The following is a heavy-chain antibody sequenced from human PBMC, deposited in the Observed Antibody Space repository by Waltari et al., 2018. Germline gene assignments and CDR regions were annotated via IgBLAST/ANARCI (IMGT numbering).Heavy chain of an antibody. CDR2: INPNSGGT. CDR1: GYTFTGYY. Sequence: QVQLVQSGAEVKKPGASVKVSCKAAGYTFTGYYMHWVRKAPGQGLEWMGRINPNSGGTNYAQKFQGRVTMTRDTSISTAYMELSRLRSDDTAVYYCARDKGGVPLGDFDYWGQGTLVTVSS. CDR3: ARDKGGVPLGDFDY. V-gene: IGHV1-2*06. D-gene: IGHD3-16*01. J-gene: IGHJ4*02.